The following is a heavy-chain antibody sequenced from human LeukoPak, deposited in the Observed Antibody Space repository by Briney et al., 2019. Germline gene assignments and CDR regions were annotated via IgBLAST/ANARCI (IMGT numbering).Heavy chain of an antibody. D-gene: IGHD6-19*01. J-gene: IGHJ4*02. CDR3: ARLAVAGINDY. V-gene: IGHV4-39*01. Sequence: PSETLSLTCTVSGGSITTSSYYWGWIRQPPGKGLEWIGIIYYSGSTYYNPSLKGRVTISVDTSKNQFSLKLSSVTAADTAVYYCARLAVAGINDYWGQGTLVTVSS. CDR2: IYYSGST. CDR1: GGSITTSSYY.